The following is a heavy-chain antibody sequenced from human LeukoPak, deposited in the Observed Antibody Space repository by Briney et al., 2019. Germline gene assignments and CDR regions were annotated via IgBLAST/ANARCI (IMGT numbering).Heavy chain of an antibody. CDR1: GYSFTSYW. D-gene: IGHD3-22*01. J-gene: IGHJ4*02. CDR3: ARHHTRIDSSAGY. CDR2: IYPGESYT. Sequence: HGESLKIPCKGSGYSFTSYWIAWVRQIPGQGLEWMGIIYPGESYTRYSPSLQGQVPISADKAISTAYLQWSSLKASDSAMYYCARHHTRIDSSAGYWGQGTLVTVSS. V-gene: IGHV5-51*01.